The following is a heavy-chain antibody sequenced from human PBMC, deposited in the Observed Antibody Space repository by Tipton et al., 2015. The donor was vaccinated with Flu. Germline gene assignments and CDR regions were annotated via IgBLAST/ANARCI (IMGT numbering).Heavy chain of an antibody. CDR3: ARDQMILVVMAYYGMDV. CDR2: INPNSGGT. CDR1: GYTFTGYY. D-gene: IGHD3-22*01. Sequence: QLVQSGAEVKKPGASVKVSCKASGYTFTGYYMHWVRQAPGQGLEWMGWINPNSGGTNYAQKFQGRVTMTRDTSISTAYMELSRLRSDDTAVYYCARDQMILVVMAYYGMDVWGQGTTVTVSS. J-gene: IGHJ6*02. V-gene: IGHV1-2*02.